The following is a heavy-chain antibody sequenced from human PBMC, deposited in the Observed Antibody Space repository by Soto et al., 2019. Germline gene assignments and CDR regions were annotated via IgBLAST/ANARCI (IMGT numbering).Heavy chain of an antibody. CDR2: ISYSGNT. CDR1: GGSISSGDYY. D-gene: IGHD4-17*01. CDR3: ARASTVTTGAKFDY. J-gene: IGHJ4*02. V-gene: IGHV4-30-4*01. Sequence: QVQLQESGPGLVKPSQTLSLTCTVSGGSISSGDYYWSWIRQPPGKGLGWIGYISYSGNTYYNPSLESRVTISVDTSKNQFSLRLSSVTAADTAVYYCARASTVTTGAKFDYWGQGTLVTVSS.